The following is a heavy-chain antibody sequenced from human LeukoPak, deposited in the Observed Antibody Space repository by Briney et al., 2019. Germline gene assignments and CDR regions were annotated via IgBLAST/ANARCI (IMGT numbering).Heavy chain of an antibody. CDR2: ISYDGSNK. CDR1: GFTFSSYA. CDR3: ASAIGYCSGGSCVY. V-gene: IGHV3-30-3*01. J-gene: IGHJ4*02. D-gene: IGHD2-15*01. Sequence: GGSLRLSCAASGFTFSSYAMHWVRQAPGKGLEWVAVISYDGSNKYYADSVKGRFTISRDNSKNTLYLQMNSLRAEDTAVYYCASAIGYCSGGSCVYWGQGTLVTVSS.